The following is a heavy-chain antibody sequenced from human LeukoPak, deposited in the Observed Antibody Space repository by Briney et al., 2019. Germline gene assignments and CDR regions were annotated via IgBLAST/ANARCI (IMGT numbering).Heavy chain of an antibody. CDR1: GFTFDDYA. Sequence: GRSLRLSCAASGFTFDDYAMHWVRHAPGKGLEWVSGISWNSGSIGYADSVKGRFTISRDNAKNSLYLQMNSLRAEDTALYYCAKGFDIVATNYYFDYWGQGTLVTVSS. CDR3: AKGFDIVATNYYFDY. CDR2: ISWNSGSI. J-gene: IGHJ4*02. D-gene: IGHD5-12*01. V-gene: IGHV3-9*01.